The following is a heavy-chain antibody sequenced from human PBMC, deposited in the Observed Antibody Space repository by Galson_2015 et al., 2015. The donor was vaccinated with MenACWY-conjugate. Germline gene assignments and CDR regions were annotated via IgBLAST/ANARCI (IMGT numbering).Heavy chain of an antibody. CDR3: ARLPTWGSSFGYFDY. V-gene: IGHV4-59*08. D-gene: IGHD3-3*01. J-gene: IGHJ4*02. CDR2: MYYSETP. CDR1: GGSIRNYY. Sequence: SETLSLTCTVSGGSIRNYYWSWIRQPPGKALEWIGYMYYSETPRYNPSLKSRVTISVDTSRDQFSLKLSSVTAADTAVYYCARLPTWGSSFGYFDYWGQGILVAVSS.